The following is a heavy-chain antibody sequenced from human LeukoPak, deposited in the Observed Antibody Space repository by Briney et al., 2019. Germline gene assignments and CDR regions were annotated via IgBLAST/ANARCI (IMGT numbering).Heavy chain of an antibody. D-gene: IGHD1-26*01. CDR3: AQILVGATFFDY. V-gene: IGHV4-4*02. CDR1: GGSISSSNW. J-gene: IGHJ4*02. Sequence: PSETLSLTCAVSGGSISSSNWWSWVRQPPGKGLEWIGEIYHSGSTNYNPSLKSRVTISVDKSKNQFSLKLSSVTAADTAVYYCAQILVGATFFDYWGQGTLVTVSS. CDR2: IYHSGST.